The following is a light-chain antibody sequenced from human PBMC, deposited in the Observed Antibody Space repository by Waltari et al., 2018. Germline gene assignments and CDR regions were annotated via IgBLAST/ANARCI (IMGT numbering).Light chain of an antibody. CDR3: QHLTA. V-gene: IGKV1-13*02. J-gene: IGKJ3*01. CDR1: QGISSA. CDR2: DAS. Sequence: AIQLTQSPSSLSASVGDRVTITCRASQGISSAVAWYQQKPGKVPNLLTDDASRLERGVPSRFSGSTSGTDFTLTISSLQPEDFATYYCQHLTAFGPGTKVDI.